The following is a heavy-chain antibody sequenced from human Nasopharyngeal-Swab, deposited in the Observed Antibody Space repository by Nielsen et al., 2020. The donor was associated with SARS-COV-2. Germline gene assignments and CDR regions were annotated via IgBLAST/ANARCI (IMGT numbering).Heavy chain of an antibody. Sequence: GGSLRLSCAASGFTFSSYAMHWVRQAPGKGLEWVAVISYDGSNKYYADSVKGRFTIPRDNSKNTLYLQMNILRAEDTAVYYCARGGAVAAHYYYYYGMDVWGQGTTVTVSS. D-gene: IGHD6-19*01. CDR2: ISYDGSNK. CDR3: ARGGAVAAHYYYYYGMDV. CDR1: GFTFSSYA. V-gene: IGHV3-30-3*01. J-gene: IGHJ6*02.